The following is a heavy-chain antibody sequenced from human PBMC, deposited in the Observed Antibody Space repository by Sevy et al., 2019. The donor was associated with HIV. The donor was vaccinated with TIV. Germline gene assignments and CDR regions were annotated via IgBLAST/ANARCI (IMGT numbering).Heavy chain of an antibody. J-gene: IGHJ4*02. D-gene: IGHD3-3*01. CDR3: ATGREYYEGNSGYFDY. CDR2: FDPEDGER. V-gene: IGHV1-24*01. Sequence: ASVKVSCKVCGYTLTQLSMHWVRQAPGKGLEWLGSFDPEDGERIYAQKFQGRFTMTEETSTDTAYMELSSLRSEDTAIYYCATGREYYEGNSGYFDYWGQGTLVTVSS. CDR1: GYTLTQLS.